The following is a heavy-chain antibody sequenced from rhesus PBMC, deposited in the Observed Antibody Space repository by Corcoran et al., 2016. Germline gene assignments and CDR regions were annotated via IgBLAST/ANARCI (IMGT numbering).Heavy chain of an antibody. CDR2: ISGSSGST. Sequence: QVQLQESGPGLVKPSETLSLTCAVSGGSISSSNWWSWIRQPPVKGLEWIGYISGSSGSTYFNPSQKSRGTISTATSKDQFSLKLSAVNAADTAVYYGASRIAAPFDYWGKGVLVTVSS. V-gene: IGHV4-65*01. CDR3: ASRIAAPFDY. CDR1: GGSISSSNW. J-gene: IGHJ4*01. D-gene: IGHD6-31*01.